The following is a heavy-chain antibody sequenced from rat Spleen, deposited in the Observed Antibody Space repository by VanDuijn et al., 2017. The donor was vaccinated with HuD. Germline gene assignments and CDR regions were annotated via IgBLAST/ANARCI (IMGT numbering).Heavy chain of an antibody. V-gene: IGHV3-3*01. D-gene: IGHD1-10*01. CDR2: INSEGTT. J-gene: IGHJ2*01. Sequence: EVQLQESGPGLVKPSQSLSLTCSVTGHSIISTYWGWIRKFPGNKLEWMGYINSEGTTNYNPSLKSRISITRYTSKNQFFLQVNSVTTEDTATYYCARDNNYKAYWGQGVMVTVSS. CDR3: ARDNNYKAY. CDR1: GHSIISTY.